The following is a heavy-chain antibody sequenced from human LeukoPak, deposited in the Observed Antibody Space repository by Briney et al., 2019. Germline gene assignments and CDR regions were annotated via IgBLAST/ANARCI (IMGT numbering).Heavy chain of an antibody. V-gene: IGHV3-23*01. Sequence: PGGSLRLSCAASGFTFSSYAMSWVRQAPGEGLEWVSAITDSGGSTYYSDSVKGRFTISRDNSKNTLYLQMNTLRAEDTAIYYCAKGSSGSRPYYFDYWGQGTLATVSS. J-gene: IGHJ4*02. CDR3: AKGSSGSRPYYFDY. CDR1: GFTFSSYA. D-gene: IGHD3-22*01. CDR2: ITDSGGST.